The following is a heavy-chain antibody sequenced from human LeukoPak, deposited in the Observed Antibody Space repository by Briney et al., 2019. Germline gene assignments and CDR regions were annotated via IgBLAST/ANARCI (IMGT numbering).Heavy chain of an antibody. CDR3: ARSLVVVTAIVY. CDR1: GYSFTDYY. V-gene: IGHV1-2*02. CDR2: INPNSGGT. Sequence: GASVKVSCKTSGYSFTDYYMHWVRQAPGQGLEWMGWINPNSGGTNYAQKFQGRVTMTRDTSISTAYMELSRLRSDDTAVYYCARSLVVVTAIVYWGQGTLVTVSS. J-gene: IGHJ4*02. D-gene: IGHD2-21*02.